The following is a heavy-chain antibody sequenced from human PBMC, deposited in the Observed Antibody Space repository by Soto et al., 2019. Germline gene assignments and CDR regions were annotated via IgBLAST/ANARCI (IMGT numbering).Heavy chain of an antibody. V-gene: IGHV1-8*01. J-gene: IGHJ6*02. D-gene: IGHD3-3*01. CDR2: MNPNSGNT. CDR1: GYTFTSYD. Sequence: ASLKVSCKASGYTFTSYDINWVRQATGQGLEWMGWMNPNSGNTGYAQKFQGRVTMTRNTSISTAYMELSSLRSEDTAVYYCARNRAYYDFWSGYYNRYYYYGMDVWGQGTTVTVSS. CDR3: ARNRAYYDFWSGYYNRYYYYGMDV.